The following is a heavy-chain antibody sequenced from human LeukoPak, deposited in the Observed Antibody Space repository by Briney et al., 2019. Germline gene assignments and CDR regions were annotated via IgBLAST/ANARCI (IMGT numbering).Heavy chain of an antibody. D-gene: IGHD3-10*01. CDR2: IKSKTDGGTT. V-gene: IGHV3-15*01. CDR3: TTVDSGSYLNYFYYYMDV. J-gene: IGHJ6*03. Sequence: GGSLRLSCAASGFTFSNAWMSWVRQAPGRGLEWVGRIKSKTDGGTTDYAAPVKGRFTISRDDSKNTLYLQMNSLKTEDTAVYYCTTVDSGSYLNYFYYYMDVWAKGPRSPSP. CDR1: GFTFSNAW.